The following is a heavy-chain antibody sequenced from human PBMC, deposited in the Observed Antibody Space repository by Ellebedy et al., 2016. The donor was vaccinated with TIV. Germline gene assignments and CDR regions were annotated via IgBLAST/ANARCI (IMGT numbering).Heavy chain of an antibody. CDR2: IKQDGSEK. V-gene: IGHV3-7*01. CDR3: ARDVWGGGWA. D-gene: IGHD6-19*01. J-gene: IGHJ5*02. Sequence: GESLKISCAASGFTFSNYWMNWVRQAPGKGLEWVANIKQDGSEKYYVDSVKGRFTISRDNAKNSVYLKLSSLGAEGTAVYYCARDVWGGGWAWGQGTPVTVSS. CDR1: GFTFSNYW.